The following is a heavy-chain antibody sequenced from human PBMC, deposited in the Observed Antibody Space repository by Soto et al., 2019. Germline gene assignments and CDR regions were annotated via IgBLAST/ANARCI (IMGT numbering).Heavy chain of an antibody. CDR3: ARQRLWGTSGYYYFEN. V-gene: IGHV5-51*01. J-gene: IGHJ4*02. Sequence: GASLKISCKGSGHIFSNYWIGWVRQMPGKGLEWMGIIYPGDSDTRYSPSFQGQVTITVDKSINTAYLQWSRLKASDTAIYYCARQRLWGTSGYYYFENWGQGTLVTVSS. CDR1: GHIFSNYW. D-gene: IGHD3-22*01. CDR2: IYPGDSDT.